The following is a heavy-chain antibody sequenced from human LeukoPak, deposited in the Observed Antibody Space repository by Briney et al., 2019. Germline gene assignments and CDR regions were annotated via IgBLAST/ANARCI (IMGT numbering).Heavy chain of an antibody. Sequence: SETLSLTCTVSGGSISSSYWSWIRQPPGKGLEWLGYIYYSGSTNYNPSLRSRVTIPVDTSKNQFSLKLSSVAAADTAVYYCARVNSGNYYEFEYWGRGTLVTVSS. CDR3: ARVNSGNYYEFEY. V-gene: IGHV4-59*01. D-gene: IGHD1-26*01. CDR2: IYYSGST. J-gene: IGHJ4*02. CDR1: GGSISSSY.